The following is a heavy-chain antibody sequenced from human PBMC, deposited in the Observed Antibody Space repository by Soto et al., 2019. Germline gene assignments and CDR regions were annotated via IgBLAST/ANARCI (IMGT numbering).Heavy chain of an antibody. D-gene: IGHD3-22*01. V-gene: IGHV3-30*18. Sequence: GGSLRLSCAASGVTFSSYGMHWVRQAPGKGLEWVAVISYDGSNKYYADSVKGRFTISRDNSKNTLYLQMNSLRAEDTAVYYCAKQRSSGYYSSDAFDIWGQGTMVTVSS. CDR1: GVTFSSYG. CDR3: AKQRSSGYYSSDAFDI. CDR2: ISYDGSNK. J-gene: IGHJ3*02.